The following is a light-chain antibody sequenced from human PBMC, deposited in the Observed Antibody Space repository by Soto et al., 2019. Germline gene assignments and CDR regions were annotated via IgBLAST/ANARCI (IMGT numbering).Light chain of an antibody. CDR2: GAS. CDR3: QQYGSSPT. V-gene: IGKV3-20*01. Sequence: EIVLTQSPGTLSSSPGERATLSCRASQSVSSSYLAWYQHKPGQAPRLLLYGASSRATGIPDRFSGSGSGTDFTLTISRLEPEDFAVYYCQQYGSSPTFGGGTKVEIK. J-gene: IGKJ4*01. CDR1: QSVSSSY.